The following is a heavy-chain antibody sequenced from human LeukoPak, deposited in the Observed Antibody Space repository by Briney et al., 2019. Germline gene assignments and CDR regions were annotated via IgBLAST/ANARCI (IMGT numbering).Heavy chain of an antibody. CDR1: GFTFSSYA. CDR2: ISGSGGNT. Sequence: GSLRLSCAASGFTFSSYAMSWVRQAPGKGLEWVSGISGSGGNTYYADSVKGRFTISRDNSKNTLYLQMNSLRAGDTAIYYCAKGDTSGHYCNFDYWGQGTLVTVSS. D-gene: IGHD3-22*01. CDR3: AKGDTSGHYCNFDY. V-gene: IGHV3-23*01. J-gene: IGHJ4*02.